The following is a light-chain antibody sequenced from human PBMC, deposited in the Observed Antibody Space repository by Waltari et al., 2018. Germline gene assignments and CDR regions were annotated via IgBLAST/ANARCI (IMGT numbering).Light chain of an antibody. CDR1: QGVSSN. CDR2: DAS. V-gene: IGKV3-15*01. Sequence: EILMTQSPATLSVSPGERATLSCRASQGVSSNLAWYQQRSGQAPRLLIYDASTRAPGVPSRFSGSGSGTEFTLTIRSLQSEDFALYYCQQYNVWPPITFGQGTRLEIK. CDR3: QQYNVWPPIT. J-gene: IGKJ5*01.